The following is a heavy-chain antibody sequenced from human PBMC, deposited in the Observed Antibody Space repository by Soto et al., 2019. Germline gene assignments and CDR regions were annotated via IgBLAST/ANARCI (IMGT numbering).Heavy chain of an antibody. CDR1: GYTFTSYA. V-gene: IGHV1-3*01. J-gene: IGHJ4*02. CDR2: INAGNGNT. Sequence: ASVKVSCKASGYTFTSYAMHWVRQAPGQRLEWMGWINAGNGNTKYSQKFQGRVTITRDTSASTAYTELSSLRSEDTAVYYCARDAWDCSSTSCYVREFDYWGQGTLVTVSS. CDR3: ARDAWDCSSTSCYVREFDY. D-gene: IGHD2-2*01.